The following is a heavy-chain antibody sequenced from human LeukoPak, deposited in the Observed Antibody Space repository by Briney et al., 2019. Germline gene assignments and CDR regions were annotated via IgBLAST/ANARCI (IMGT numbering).Heavy chain of an antibody. CDR3: TRGRGSRRMGYYYMDV. Sequence: PGGSLRLSCAASGFTFGDYAMSWVRQAPGKGLEWVGFIRSKAYGGTTEYAASVKGRFTISRDDSKSIAYLQMNSLKTEDTAVYYCTRGRGSRRMGYYYMDVWGKGTTVTISS. D-gene: IGHD3-10*01. V-gene: IGHV3-49*04. CDR1: GFTFGDYA. CDR2: IRSKAYGGTT. J-gene: IGHJ6*03.